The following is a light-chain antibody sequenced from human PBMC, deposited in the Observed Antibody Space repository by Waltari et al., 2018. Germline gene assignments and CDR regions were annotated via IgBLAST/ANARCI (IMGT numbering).Light chain of an antibody. CDR1: ALPKQY. J-gene: IGLJ2*01. CDR2: KDT. Sequence: SYELTQPPSVSVSPGQTARITCSGDALPKQYAFWYQQKPGQAPVLVKYKDTGRPPGIPDRFSCSSSGTTVTLTISGVQAEDEADYYCQSGDSTSTHVVFGGGTKLTVL. V-gene: IGLV3-25*03. CDR3: QSGDSTSTHVV.